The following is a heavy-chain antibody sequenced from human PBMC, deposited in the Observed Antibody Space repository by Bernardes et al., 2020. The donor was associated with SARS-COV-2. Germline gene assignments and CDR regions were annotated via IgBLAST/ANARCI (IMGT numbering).Heavy chain of an antibody. V-gene: IGHV3-74*01. CDR3: ARKTGHDYGMDV. Sequence: GGSLRLSCAASGFTVSSFWMHWVRQAPGKGLVWVSRINSDGTNTIYAESVKGRFIISSDRSKNTLYLQMNSLRDDDTGVYYCARKTGHDYGMDVWGQGTLVTVSS. J-gene: IGHJ4*02. D-gene: IGHD5-12*01. CDR1: GFTVSSFW. CDR2: INSDGTNT.